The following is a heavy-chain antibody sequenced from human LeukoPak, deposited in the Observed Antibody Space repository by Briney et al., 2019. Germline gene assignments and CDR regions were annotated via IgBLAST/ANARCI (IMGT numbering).Heavy chain of an antibody. CDR3: ARHNYGGRYYIDY. Sequence: GESLKISCKGSGYSFTSNWIGWVRQMPGKGLEWMGIIYPGDSDTRYSPSFHGQVTISADESISTAYLQWSSLKASDTAMYYCARHNYGGRYYIDYWGQGTLVTVSS. J-gene: IGHJ4*02. CDR1: GYSFTSNW. D-gene: IGHD4-23*01. V-gene: IGHV5-51*01. CDR2: IYPGDSDT.